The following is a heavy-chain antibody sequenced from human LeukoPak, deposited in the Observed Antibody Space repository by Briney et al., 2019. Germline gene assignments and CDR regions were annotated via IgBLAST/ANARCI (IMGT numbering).Heavy chain of an antibody. V-gene: IGHV1-18*01. J-gene: IGHJ4*02. CDR3: ARDKYYYDRSGRIDY. CDR2: ISAYNGNT. D-gene: IGHD3-22*01. CDR1: GYTFTSYG. Sequence: ASVKVSCKASGYTFTSYGISWVRQAPGQGLEWMGWISAYNGNTNYAQKLQGRVTMTTDTSTSTAYMELRSLRSDDTAVYYCARDKYYYDRSGRIDYWGQGTLVTVSS.